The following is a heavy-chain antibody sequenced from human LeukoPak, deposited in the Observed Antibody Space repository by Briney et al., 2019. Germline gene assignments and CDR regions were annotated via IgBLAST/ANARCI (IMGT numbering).Heavy chain of an antibody. CDR2: ISAYNGNT. J-gene: IGHJ4*02. CDR3: ARDLDIVVVVAATRFDY. V-gene: IGHV1-18*04. Sequence: ASVKVSCKASGYTFTSYYMHWVRQAPGQGLEWMGWISAYNGNTNYAQKLQGRVTMTTDTSTSTAYMELRSLRSDDTAVYYCARDLDIVVVVAATRFDYWGQGTLVTVSS. D-gene: IGHD2-15*01. CDR1: GYTFTSYY.